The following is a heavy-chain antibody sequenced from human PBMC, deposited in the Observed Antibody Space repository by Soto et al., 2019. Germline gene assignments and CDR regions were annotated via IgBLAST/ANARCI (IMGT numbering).Heavy chain of an antibody. Sequence: VQLVQSGAEVKKPGSSVKVSCKASGGTFSSYTISWVRQAPGQGLEWMGRIIPILGIANYAQKFPGRVTITADKSTSTAYMELSSLRSEDTAVYYCAFLGAQWLLAYWGQGTLVTVSS. CDR3: AFLGAQWLLAY. V-gene: IGHV1-69*02. D-gene: IGHD3-22*01. J-gene: IGHJ4*02. CDR2: IIPILGIA. CDR1: GGTFSSYT.